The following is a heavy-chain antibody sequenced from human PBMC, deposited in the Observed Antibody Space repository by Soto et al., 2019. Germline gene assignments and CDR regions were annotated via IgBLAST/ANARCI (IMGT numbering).Heavy chain of an antibody. Sequence: SETLSLTCTVSGGSISSGHYYWSWLRQHPGKGLEWIGYIYYSGSAYYNPSLKSRVTMSIATSKNQFSLKLSSVTAADTALYYCAKDRPRRTSGYFFDYWGQGTPVTVSS. D-gene: IGHD1-1*01. CDR3: AKDRPRRTSGYFFDY. CDR2: IYYSGSA. CDR1: GGSISSGHYY. V-gene: IGHV4-30-4*08. J-gene: IGHJ4*02.